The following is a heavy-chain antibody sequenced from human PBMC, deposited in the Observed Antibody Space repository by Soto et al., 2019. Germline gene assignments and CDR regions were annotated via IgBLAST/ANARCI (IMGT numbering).Heavy chain of an antibody. D-gene: IGHD6-19*01. CDR1: GCNFASYW. Sequence: GESLKISCKGSGCNFASYWIGWARQMPGKGLEWMGIIYPGDSDTRYIPSFEGQVTISADRSISTAYLQWRSLKASDTATYYCARGGAAVSYYYYYGMDVWGQGTTVTVSS. J-gene: IGHJ6*02. CDR2: IYPGDSDT. V-gene: IGHV5-51*01. CDR3: ARGGAAVSYYYYYGMDV.